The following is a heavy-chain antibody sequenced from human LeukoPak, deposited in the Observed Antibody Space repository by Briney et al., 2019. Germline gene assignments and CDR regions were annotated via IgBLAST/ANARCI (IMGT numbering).Heavy chain of an antibody. CDR2: INPSGGST. V-gene: IGHV1-46*01. J-gene: IGHJ3*02. D-gene: IGHD1-26*01. CDR3: ARKRVKWELGDDAFDI. Sequence: ASVKVSCKASGYTFTSYYMHWVRQAPGHGLEWMGIINPSGGSTSYAQKFQGRVTMTRDTSTSTVYMELSSLRSEDTAVYYCARKRVKWELGDDAFDIWGQGTMVTVSS. CDR1: GYTFTSYY.